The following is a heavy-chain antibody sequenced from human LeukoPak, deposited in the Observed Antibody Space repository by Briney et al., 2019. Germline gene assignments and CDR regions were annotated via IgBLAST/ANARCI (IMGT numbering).Heavy chain of an antibody. V-gene: IGHV1-18*01. CDR2: ISAYNGNT. CDR3: ARLSRSSDAYYYYYMDV. J-gene: IGHJ6*03. CDR1: GYTFTSYG. D-gene: IGHD6-6*01. Sequence: ASVKVSCKASGYTFTSYGISWVRQAPGQGLEWMGWISAYNGNTNYAQKLQGRVTMTTDTSTSTAYMELRSLRSDDTAVYYCARLSRSSDAYYYYYMDVWGKGTTVTVSS.